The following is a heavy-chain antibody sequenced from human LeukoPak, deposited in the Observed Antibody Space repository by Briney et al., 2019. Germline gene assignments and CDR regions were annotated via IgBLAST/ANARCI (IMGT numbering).Heavy chain of an antibody. CDR1: GYTFTGCY. V-gene: IGHV1-2*02. D-gene: IGHD6-13*01. Sequence: RASVKVSCKASGYTFTGCYMHWVRQAPGQGLEWMGWINPNSGGTNYAQRFQGRVTMTRDTSISTAYMELSRLESDDTAVYYCAKHSNSWYGVGNWGQGTLVTVSS. CDR3: AKHSNSWYGVGN. J-gene: IGHJ4*02. CDR2: INPNSGGT.